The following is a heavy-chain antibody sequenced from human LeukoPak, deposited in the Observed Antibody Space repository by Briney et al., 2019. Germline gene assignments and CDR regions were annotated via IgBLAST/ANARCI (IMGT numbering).Heavy chain of an antibody. Sequence: SQTLSLTCTVSGGSISSGDYYWSRIRQPPGKGLEWIGYIYYSGSTYYNPSLKSRVTISVDTSKNQFSLKLSSVTAADTAVYYCARVVGFVAAIDAFDIWGQGTMVTVSS. V-gene: IGHV4-30-4*01. J-gene: IGHJ3*02. CDR1: GGSISSGDYY. CDR3: ARVVGFVAAIDAFDI. D-gene: IGHD1-26*01. CDR2: IYYSGST.